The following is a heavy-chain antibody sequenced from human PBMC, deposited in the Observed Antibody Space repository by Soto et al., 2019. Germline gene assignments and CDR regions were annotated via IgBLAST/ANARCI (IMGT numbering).Heavy chain of an antibody. J-gene: IGHJ4*02. CDR3: ARLGGYYQAFDS. V-gene: IGHV4-59*08. D-gene: IGHD3-22*01. CDR1: GGSIRDFY. CDR2: IYYTGTT. Sequence: SETLSRTCTVSGGSIRDFYWVWFRQSPGKGLEWIGYIYYTGTTKYNPSLKSRVTISVDSSKNQFSLKLDSVTAADTAVYYCARLGGYYQAFDSWGQGTLVTVS.